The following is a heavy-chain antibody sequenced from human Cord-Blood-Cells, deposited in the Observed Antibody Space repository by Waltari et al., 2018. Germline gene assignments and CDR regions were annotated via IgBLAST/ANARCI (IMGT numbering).Heavy chain of an antibody. CDR1: GGSFSGYY. CDR3: ARLPPYSGYEDAFDI. J-gene: IGHJ3*02. D-gene: IGHD5-12*01. V-gene: IGHV4-34*01. CDR2: INHSGST. Sequence: QVQLQQWGAGLLKPSETLSLTCAVYGGSFSGYYWSWIRQPPGKGLEWSGEINHSGSTNYNPSIKNRVTISVDTSKNQFSLMLCSVTAAEAAVYYCARLPPYSGYEDAFDIWGQGTMVTVSS.